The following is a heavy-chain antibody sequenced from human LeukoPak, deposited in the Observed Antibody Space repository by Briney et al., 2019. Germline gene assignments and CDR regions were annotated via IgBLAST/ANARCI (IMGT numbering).Heavy chain of an antibody. CDR2: ISSNGGST. Sequence: GGSLRLSCAASGFTFSSYAMHWVRQAPGKGLEYVSAISSNGGSTYYANSVKGRFTISRDNSKNTLYLQMGSLRAEDMAVYYCARHYGVPFGDAFDIWGQGTMVTVSS. V-gene: IGHV3-64*01. J-gene: IGHJ3*02. CDR1: GFTFSSYA. D-gene: IGHD4-17*01. CDR3: ARHYGVPFGDAFDI.